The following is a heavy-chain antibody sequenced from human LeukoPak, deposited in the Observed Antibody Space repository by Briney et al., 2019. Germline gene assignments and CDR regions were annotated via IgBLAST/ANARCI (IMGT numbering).Heavy chain of an antibody. D-gene: IGHD6-19*01. CDR2: IYYSGST. V-gene: IGHV4-31*03. CDR3: ARQSVAVALYNWFDP. CDR1: GGSISSGGYY. Sequence: SQTLSLTCTVSGGSISSGGYYWSWIRQHPGKGLEWIGYIYYSGSTYHNPSLKSRVTISVDTSKNQFSLKLSSVTAADTAVYYCARQSVAVALYNWFDPWGQGTLVTVSS. J-gene: IGHJ5*02.